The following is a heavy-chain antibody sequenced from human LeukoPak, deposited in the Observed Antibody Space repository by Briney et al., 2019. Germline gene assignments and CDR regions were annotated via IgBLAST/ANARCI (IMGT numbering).Heavy chain of an antibody. CDR3: ARAHYYGSGSYFGIVTTPFDY. J-gene: IGHJ4*02. CDR1: GYTFTSYA. Sequence: ASVKVSCKASGYTFTSYAMNWVRQAPGQGLEWMGWINTNTGNPTYAQGFTGRFVFSLDTSVSTAYLQISSLKAEDTAVYYCARAHYYGSGSYFGIVTTPFDYWGQGTLVTVSS. CDR2: INTNTGNP. D-gene: IGHD3-10*01. V-gene: IGHV7-4-1*02.